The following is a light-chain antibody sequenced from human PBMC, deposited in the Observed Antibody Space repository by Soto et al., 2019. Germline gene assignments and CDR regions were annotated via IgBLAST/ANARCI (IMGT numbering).Light chain of an antibody. CDR2: WAS. V-gene: IGKV4-1*01. J-gene: IGKJ4*01. CDR1: QSALYTSNNKNY. CDR3: QQYYNTPLT. Sequence: DIEMTQSPDSLSVSLGERAIINCKSSQSALYTSNNKNYLAWYQHKPGQPPRLLIYWASTRDSGVPDRFSGSGSGTDFTLTISSLQTEDVAVYYCQQYYNTPLTFGGGTKVDIK.